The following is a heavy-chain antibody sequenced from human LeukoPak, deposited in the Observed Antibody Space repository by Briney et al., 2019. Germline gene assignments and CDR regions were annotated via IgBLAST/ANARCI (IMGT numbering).Heavy chain of an antibody. D-gene: IGHD6-13*01. V-gene: IGHV3-30-3*01. J-gene: IGHJ4*02. CDR3: AREKRAAAGTPYYFDY. CDR2: ISYDGSNK. CDR1: GFTFSSYA. Sequence: GGSLRLSCAASGFTFSSYAMHWVRQAPGKGLEWVAVISYDGSNKYYADSVKGRFTISRDNSKNTLYLQMNSLRAEDTAVYYCAREKRAAAGTPYYFDYWGQGTLVTVSS.